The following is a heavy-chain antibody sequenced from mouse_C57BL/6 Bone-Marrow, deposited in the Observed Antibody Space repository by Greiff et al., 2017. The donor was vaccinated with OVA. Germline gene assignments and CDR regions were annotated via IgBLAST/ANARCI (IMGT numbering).Heavy chain of an antibody. Sequence: EVMLVESGGGLVQPGGSLKLSCAASGFTFSDYYMYWVRQTPEKRLEWVAYISTGGGSTYYPDTVKGRFTISRDNAKNTLYLQMSSLKSEDTAMYYCARHEHSNPFDYWGQGTTLTVSS. J-gene: IGHJ2*01. CDR2: ISTGGGST. V-gene: IGHV5-12*01. D-gene: IGHD2-5*01. CDR3: ARHEHSNPFDY. CDR1: GFTFSDYY.